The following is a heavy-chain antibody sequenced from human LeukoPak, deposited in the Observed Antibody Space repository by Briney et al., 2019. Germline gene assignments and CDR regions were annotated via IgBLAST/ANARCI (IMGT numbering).Heavy chain of an antibody. CDR2: IQTDGSTK. D-gene: IGHD3-9*01. CDR1: GFTFSRYG. CDR3: AIEISRLVIHAFDL. Sequence: GGSLRLSCVSSGFTFSRYGIHWVRQDPGKGLEWVSFIQTDGSTKYYSDSVKGRFTISRDNPKNTVYLQMNSLSTEDTAVYYCAIEISRLVIHAFDLWGQGTMVTVSS. J-gene: IGHJ3*01. V-gene: IGHV3-30*02.